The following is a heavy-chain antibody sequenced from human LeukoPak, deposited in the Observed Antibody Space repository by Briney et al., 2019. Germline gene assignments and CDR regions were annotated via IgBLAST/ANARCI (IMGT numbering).Heavy chain of an antibody. CDR3: ARPWYNWNYVDGMDV. CDR1: GYTFTSYA. CDR2: INPNSGGT. J-gene: IGHJ6*02. D-gene: IGHD1-7*01. V-gene: IGHV1-2*04. Sequence: GASAKVSCKASGYTFTSYAMNWVRQAPGQGLEWMGWINPNSGGTNYAQKFQGWVTMTRDTSISTAYMELSRLRSDDTAVYYCARPWYNWNYVDGMDVWGQGTTVTVSS.